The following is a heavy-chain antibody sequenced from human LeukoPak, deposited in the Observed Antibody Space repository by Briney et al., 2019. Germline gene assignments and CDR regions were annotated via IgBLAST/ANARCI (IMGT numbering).Heavy chain of an antibody. J-gene: IGHJ3*02. D-gene: IGHD3-22*01. Sequence: PGGSLRLSCAASGFTFSSYGMHWVRQAPGKGLEWVAVISYDGSNKYYADSVKGRFTISRDNSKNTLYLQMNSLRAEDTAVYYCAKDHWDYYDSSGHDAFDIWGQGTMVTVSS. CDR2: ISYDGSNK. CDR3: AKDHWDYYDSSGHDAFDI. V-gene: IGHV3-30*18. CDR1: GFTFSSYG.